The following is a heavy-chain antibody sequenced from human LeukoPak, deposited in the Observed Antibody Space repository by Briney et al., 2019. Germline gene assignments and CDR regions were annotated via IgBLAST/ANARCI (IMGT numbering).Heavy chain of an antibody. J-gene: IGHJ3*02. CDR1: GFTFDDYA. D-gene: IGHD3-16*02. Sequence: GRSLRLSCAASGFTFDDYAMHWVRQAPGKGLEWVSGISWNSGSIGYADSVKGRFTISRDNAKNSLYLQMNSLRAEDTAVYYCAREWGSYLDAFDIWGQGTMVTVSS. CDR3: AREWGSYLDAFDI. CDR2: ISWNSGSI. V-gene: IGHV3-9*01.